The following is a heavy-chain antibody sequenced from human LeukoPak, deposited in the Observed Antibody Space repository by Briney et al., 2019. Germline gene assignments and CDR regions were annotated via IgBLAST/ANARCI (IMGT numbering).Heavy chain of an antibody. J-gene: IGHJ5*02. Sequence: SETLSLTCTVSGGSISSSSYYWGWIRQPPGKGLEWIGSLYYSGSTYYNPSLKSRVTISVDTSKNQFSLKLSSVTAADTAVYYCARDLTGRNWFDPWGQGTLVTVSS. CDR1: GGSISSSSYY. CDR3: ARDLTGRNWFDP. CDR2: LYYSGST. V-gene: IGHV4-39*07. D-gene: IGHD1-20*01.